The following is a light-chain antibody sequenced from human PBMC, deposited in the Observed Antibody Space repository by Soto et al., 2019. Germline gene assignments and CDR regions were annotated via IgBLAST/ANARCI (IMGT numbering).Light chain of an antibody. V-gene: IGKV1-9*01. CDR2: AAS. J-gene: IGKJ5*01. CDR1: RGISSY. Sequence: DLQLSPSPSFLPASFGDRGTLTFRASRGISSYLAWYQQKPGKAPKLLIYAASTLHTGVPSRFSGSGSGTEFTLTISSLQPEDFATYYCQQLNSYLITFGQGTRLEIK. CDR3: QQLNSYLIT.